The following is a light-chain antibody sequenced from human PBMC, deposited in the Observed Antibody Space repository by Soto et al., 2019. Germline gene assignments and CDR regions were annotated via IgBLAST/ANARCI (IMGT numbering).Light chain of an antibody. V-gene: IGKV2-28*01. CDR2: LRS. CDR1: QSLLHSNGYNY. Sequence: DIVMTQSPLSLPVTPGEPASISRRSSQSLLHSNGYNYLDWYLQKPGHSPQLVIFLRSNRSSGVPDRFSGSGSGTDFTLKISRVEAEDVGVYYCMQALQTPRTFGQGTKLEIK. J-gene: IGKJ2*02. CDR3: MQALQTPRT.